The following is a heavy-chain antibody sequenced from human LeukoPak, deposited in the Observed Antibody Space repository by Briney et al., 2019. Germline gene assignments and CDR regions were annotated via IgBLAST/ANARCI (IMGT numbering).Heavy chain of an antibody. Sequence: PRGSLSPSRAASGFSSRRYAMGGVRQAPGKGLEWVSVISNSGGSTFYADSVKGRFTISRDNSKNTLYLQMNSMRAEDTAVYYCAKRGSGSAPSRYFFDSWGPGTLVTVSS. D-gene: IGHD3-10*01. CDR2: ISNSGGST. CDR3: AKRGSGSAPSRYFFDS. J-gene: IGHJ4*02. CDR1: GFSSRRYA. V-gene: IGHV3-23*01.